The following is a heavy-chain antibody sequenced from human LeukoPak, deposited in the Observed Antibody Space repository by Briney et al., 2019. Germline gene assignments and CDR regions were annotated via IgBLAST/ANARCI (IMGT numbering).Heavy chain of an antibody. CDR3: ATGALLGATRVYYYGMDV. D-gene: IGHD1-26*01. CDR2: SRNKDHRYST. CDR1: GFMFSDHY. Sequence: GGSLRLSCAVSGFMFSDHYMDWVRQAPGKGLEWVGRSRNKDHRYSTEYAASVKGRFTISRDDSKNTLYLQMNSLKTEDTAVYYCATGALLGATRVYYYGMDVWGQGTTVTVSS. V-gene: IGHV3-72*01. J-gene: IGHJ6*02.